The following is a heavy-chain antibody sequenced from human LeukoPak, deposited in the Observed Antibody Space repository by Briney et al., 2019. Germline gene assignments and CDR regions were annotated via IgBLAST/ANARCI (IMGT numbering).Heavy chain of an antibody. CDR3: ARDPALIYYMDV. CDR1: GFTFSDYY. J-gene: IGHJ6*03. CDR2: ISSSGSTI. V-gene: IGHV3-11*04. Sequence: GGSLRLSCAASGFTFSDYYMSWIRQAPGKGLEWVSYISSSGSTIYYADSVKGRFTISRDNAKNSPYLQMNSLRAEDTAVYYCARDPALIYYMDVWGKGTTVTVSS.